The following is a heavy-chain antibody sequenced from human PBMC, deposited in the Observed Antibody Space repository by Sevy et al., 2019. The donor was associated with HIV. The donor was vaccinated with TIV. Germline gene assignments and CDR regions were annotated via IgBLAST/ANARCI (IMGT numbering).Heavy chain of an antibody. Sequence: GGSLRLSCAASGFTFSSYAMSWVRQAPGKGLEWVSAISGSGGSTYYADSVKGRFTISRDNSKNTLYLQMNSLRAEDTAVYYCAKTGGADIVVVPAAAYNYGMDVWGQGTTVTVSS. D-gene: IGHD2-2*01. J-gene: IGHJ6*02. CDR3: AKTGGADIVVVPAAAYNYGMDV. V-gene: IGHV3-23*01. CDR2: ISGSGGST. CDR1: GFTFSSYA.